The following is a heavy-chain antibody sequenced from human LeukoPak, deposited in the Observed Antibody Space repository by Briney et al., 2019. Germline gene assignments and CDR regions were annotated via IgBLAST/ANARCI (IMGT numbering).Heavy chain of an antibody. Sequence: GGSLRLSCAASGFSFCDAWMSWVRQIPGKGLEWVGRIESKTDGGTTDYAAPVKGRFTISRDDSTNTLYLQMNSLKSEDPAVYYCTTYGSGRKFDYWGQGILVTVSS. J-gene: IGHJ4*02. CDR1: GFSFCDAW. V-gene: IGHV3-15*04. CDR3: TTYGSGRKFDY. D-gene: IGHD3-10*01. CDR2: IESKTDGGTT.